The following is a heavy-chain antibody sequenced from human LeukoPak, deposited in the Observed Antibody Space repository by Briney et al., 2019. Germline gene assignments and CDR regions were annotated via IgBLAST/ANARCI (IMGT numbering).Heavy chain of an antibody. CDR3: ARGGPYCSGASCYSLDY. V-gene: IGHV3-21*01. CDR2: ISSSSIYI. J-gene: IGHJ4*02. Sequence: PGGSLRLSCAASGFTFSRNNMNWVRQPPGKGLEWVSSISSSSIYIQYADSVKGRFTISRDNAKNSLYLQMNSLRAEDTAVYYCARGGPYCSGASCYSLDYWGQGTLVTVSS. CDR1: GFTFSRNN. D-gene: IGHD2-15*01.